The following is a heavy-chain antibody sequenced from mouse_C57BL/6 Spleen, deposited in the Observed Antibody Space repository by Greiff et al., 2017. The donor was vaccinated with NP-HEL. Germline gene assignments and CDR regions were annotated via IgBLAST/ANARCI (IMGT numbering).Heavy chain of an antibody. V-gene: IGHV5-6*01. CDR1: GFTFSSYG. CDR3: ARHHGAY. J-gene: IGHJ3*01. CDR2: ISSGGSYT. Sequence: EVKLVESGGDLVKPGGSLKLSCAASGFTFSSYGMSWVRQTPDKRLEWVATISSGGSYTYYPDSVKGRFTISRDNAKNTLYLQMSSLKSEDTAMYYCARHHGAYWGQGTLVTVSA.